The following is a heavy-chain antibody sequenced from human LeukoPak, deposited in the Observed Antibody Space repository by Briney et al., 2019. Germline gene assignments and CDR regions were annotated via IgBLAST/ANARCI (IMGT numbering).Heavy chain of an antibody. CDR1: GFTFSSYW. V-gene: IGHV3-7*01. CDR3: ARASVVGYDFWSGYHYYFDY. Sequence: GGSLRLSCAASGFTFSSYWMSSVRQAPGKGLEWVANIKQDGSEKYYVDCVKGRFTISRDNAKNSLYLQMNSLRAEDTAVYYCARASVVGYDFWSGYHYYFDYWGQGTLVTVSS. J-gene: IGHJ4*02. D-gene: IGHD3-3*01. CDR2: IKQDGSEK.